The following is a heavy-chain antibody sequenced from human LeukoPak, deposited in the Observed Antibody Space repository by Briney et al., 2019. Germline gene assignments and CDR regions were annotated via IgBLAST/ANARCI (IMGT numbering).Heavy chain of an antibody. CDR1: GGSISSGSYY. CDR3: ARGTVWFDP. D-gene: IGHD2-2*01. J-gene: IGHJ5*02. Sequence: SETLSLTCTVSGGSISSGSYYWSWIRQPPGKGLEWIGYIYYSGSTYYNPSLKSRVTISVDTSKNQFSLRLSFVTAADTAVYYCARGTVWFDPWGQGTLVTVSS. V-gene: IGHV4-30-4*02. CDR2: IYYSGST.